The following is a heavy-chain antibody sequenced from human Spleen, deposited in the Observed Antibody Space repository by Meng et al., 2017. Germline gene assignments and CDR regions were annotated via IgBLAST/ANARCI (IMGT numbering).Heavy chain of an antibody. J-gene: IGHJ4*02. CDR1: GYTFTSHY. CDR3: ARDRTGGGYYYDTSPDYYFDY. Sequence: ASVKVSCKASGYTFTSHYMHWVRQAPGQGLEWMGIIYPSGAGTSYAQKFQGRVTMTRDTSTSTVYMELSSLRSEDTAVYYCARDRTGGGYYYDTSPDYYFDYWGQGTLVTVSS. V-gene: IGHV1-46*01. D-gene: IGHD3-22*01. CDR2: IYPSGAGT.